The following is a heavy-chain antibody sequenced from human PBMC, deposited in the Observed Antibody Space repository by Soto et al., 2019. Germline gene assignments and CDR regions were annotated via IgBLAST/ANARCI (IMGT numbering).Heavy chain of an antibody. V-gene: IGHV1-69*01. J-gene: IGHJ5*02. CDR3: ARVTSMVRGVIDNWFDP. CDR1: GGTFSSYA. Sequence: QVPLVQSGXEVKKPGSSVTVSCKASGGTFSSYAIHWVRQAPGQGLEWMGGIIPMYGPAKYAQRFQGRVTITADESTTTVYMELTSLTSQDTAVYYCARVTSMVRGVIDNWFDPWGHGTLVTVSS. D-gene: IGHD3-10*01. CDR2: IIPMYGPA.